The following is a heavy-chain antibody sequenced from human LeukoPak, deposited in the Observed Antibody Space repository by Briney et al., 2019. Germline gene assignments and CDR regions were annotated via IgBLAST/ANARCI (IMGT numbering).Heavy chain of an antibody. CDR3: ARDLEGPYYYGSGTTGY. CDR2: INHSGST. J-gene: IGHJ4*02. V-gene: IGHV4-34*01. CDR1: GGSFSGHY. D-gene: IGHD3-10*01. Sequence: SETLSLTCAVYGGSFSGHYWSWIRQPPGKGLEWIGEINHSGSTNYNPSLKSRVTISVDTSKNQFSLKLSSVTAADTAVYYCARDLEGPYYYGSGTTGYWGQGTLVTVSS.